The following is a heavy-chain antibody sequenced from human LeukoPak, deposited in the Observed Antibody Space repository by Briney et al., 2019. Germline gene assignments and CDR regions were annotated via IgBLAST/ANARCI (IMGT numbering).Heavy chain of an antibody. CDR3: ARGLNFGTSYFDY. CDR2: IYYSGST. Sequence: SETLSLTCTVSGGSISSYYWSWIRQPPGKGLEWIGYIYYSGSTNYNPSLKSRVTISVDTSKNQFSLKLSSVTAADTAVYYCARGLNFGTSYFDYWGQGTLVTVSS. J-gene: IGHJ4*02. V-gene: IGHV4-59*01. D-gene: IGHD3-10*01. CDR1: GGSISSYY.